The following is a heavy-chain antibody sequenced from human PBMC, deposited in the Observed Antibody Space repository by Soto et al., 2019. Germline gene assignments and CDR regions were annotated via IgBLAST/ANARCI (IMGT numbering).Heavy chain of an antibody. Sequence: PSETLSLTCTVSGGCSGGDYGSWIRQPPGKRLECIGYINYIGSTNYNPSLKSRVTISVDTSKKQLYMNLVSVTAADTAVYYCARYFDWPSGFDIWGQGTMVTVSS. CDR2: INYIGST. V-gene: IGHV4-59*01. J-gene: IGHJ3*02. D-gene: IGHD3-9*01. CDR3: ARYFDWPSGFDI. CDR1: GGCSGGDY.